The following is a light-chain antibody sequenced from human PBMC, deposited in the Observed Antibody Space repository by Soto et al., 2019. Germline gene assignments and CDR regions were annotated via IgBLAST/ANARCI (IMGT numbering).Light chain of an antibody. J-gene: IGKJ1*01. CDR1: HTISSSY. Sequence: EIVLTQSPATLSLSPGERATLSFRASHTISSSYLAWYQQKPGQAPRLLMYGISRRATGIPDGFSGSGSGTDFTLTITRLEPEDFAVYYCQQYVTSSPRTFGQGTKVDIK. CDR3: QQYVTSSPRT. V-gene: IGKV3-20*01. CDR2: GIS.